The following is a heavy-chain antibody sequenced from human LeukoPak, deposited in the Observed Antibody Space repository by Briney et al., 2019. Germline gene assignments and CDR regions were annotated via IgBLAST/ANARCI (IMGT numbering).Heavy chain of an antibody. CDR2: INHSGST. Sequence: SETLSLTCAVYGGSFSGYYWSWIRQPPGKGLEWIGGINHSGSTNYNPSLKSRVTISVDTSKNQFSLKLSSVTAADTAVYYCARALGRRGGVVVDLRVGIDYWGQGTLVTVSS. CDR1: GGSFSGYY. CDR3: ARALGRRGGVVVDLRVGIDY. D-gene: IGHD2-2*01. J-gene: IGHJ4*02. V-gene: IGHV4-34*01.